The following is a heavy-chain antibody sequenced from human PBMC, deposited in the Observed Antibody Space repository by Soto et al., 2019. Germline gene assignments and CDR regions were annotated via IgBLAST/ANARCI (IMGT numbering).Heavy chain of an antibody. CDR3: ARGDAFEI. J-gene: IGHJ3*02. V-gene: IGHV3-66*01. CDR1: GFSVSSNY. CDR2: IYIGGST. Sequence: EVQLVESGGGLVQPGGSLRLSCAASGFSVSSNYMSWVRQAPGKGLEWVSVIYIGGSTYYADSVKGRFTISRDNSKNTFYLQMNSLRAEDTAVYYCARGDAFEIWGRGTMVTVSS.